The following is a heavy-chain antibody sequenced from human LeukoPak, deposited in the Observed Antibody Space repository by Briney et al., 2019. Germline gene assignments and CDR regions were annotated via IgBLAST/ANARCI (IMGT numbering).Heavy chain of an antibody. CDR2: ISYDGSNK. CDR1: GFTFSSYA. V-gene: IGHV3-30-3*01. D-gene: IGHD3-22*01. CDR3: ARDFVYYYDSSGYSVGFDY. Sequence: GGSLRLSCAASGFTFSSYAMHWVRQAPGKGLEWVAVISYDGSNKYYADSVKGRFTISRDNSKNTLYLQMNSLRAEDTAVYYCARDFVYYYDSSGYSVGFDYWGQGTLVTVSS. J-gene: IGHJ4*02.